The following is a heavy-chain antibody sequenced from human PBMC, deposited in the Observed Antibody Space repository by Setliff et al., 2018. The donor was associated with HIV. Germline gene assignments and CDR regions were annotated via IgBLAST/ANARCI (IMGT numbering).Heavy chain of an antibody. D-gene: IGHD6-13*01. CDR2: IYYRGGT. CDR3: ARGRYRSRWYASDHYYIDV. CDR1: GGSISSSSHY. J-gene: IGHJ6*03. V-gene: IGHV4-39*01. Sequence: SETLSLTCTVSGGSISSSSHYWGWIRQPPGKGLQWIGSIYYRGGTYYNPSLKSRVTISVDTSKNQFSLKLRSVTAADTALYYCARGRYRSRWYASDHYYIDVWGKGTTVTVSS.